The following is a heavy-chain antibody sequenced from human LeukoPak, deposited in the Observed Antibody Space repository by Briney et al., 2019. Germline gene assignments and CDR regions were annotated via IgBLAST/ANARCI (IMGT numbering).Heavy chain of an antibody. Sequence: PSETLSLTCTVSGGSISSYYWSWIRQPPGKGLEWIGYIYYSGSTNYNPSLKSRVTISVDTPKNQFSLKLSSVTGADTAVYYCARRTGYYDGFDYWGQGTLVTVSS. CDR1: GGSISSYY. J-gene: IGHJ4*02. CDR3: ARRTGYYDGFDY. CDR2: IYYSGST. D-gene: IGHD3/OR15-3a*01. V-gene: IGHV4-59*01.